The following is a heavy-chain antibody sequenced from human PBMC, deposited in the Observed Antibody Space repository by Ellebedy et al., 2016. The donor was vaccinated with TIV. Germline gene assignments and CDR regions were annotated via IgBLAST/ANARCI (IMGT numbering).Heavy chain of an antibody. V-gene: IGHV4-59*12. D-gene: IGHD3-3*01. CDR3: ASTEYFGFWGY. CDR1: GGSISSYY. CDR2: LSSSGNT. J-gene: IGHJ4*02. Sequence: MPSETLSLTCIVSGGSISSYYWSWIRQPPGKGLEWVGYLSSSGNTNYNPSLKSRVTTSIDTSKHQFSLKLRFVTAADTAVYYCASTEYFGFWGYWGQGTLVTVYS.